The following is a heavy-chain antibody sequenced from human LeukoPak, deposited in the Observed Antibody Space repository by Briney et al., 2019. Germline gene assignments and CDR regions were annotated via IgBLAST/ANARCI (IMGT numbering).Heavy chain of an antibody. J-gene: IGHJ4*02. D-gene: IGHD6-13*01. CDR3: AKLKGITYSSDY. V-gene: IGHV3-23*01. Sequence: GRSLRLSCAASGFTFSSYAMSWVRQAPGKGLEWVSAISGSGGSTYYADSVKGRFTISRDNSKNTLYLQMNSLRAEDTAVYYCAKLKGITYSSDYWGQGTLVTVSS. CDR1: GFTFSSYA. CDR2: ISGSGGST.